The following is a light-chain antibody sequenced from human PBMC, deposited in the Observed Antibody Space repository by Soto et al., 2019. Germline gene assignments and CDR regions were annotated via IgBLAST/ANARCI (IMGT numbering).Light chain of an antibody. J-gene: IGKJ1*01. Sequence: DVQMTQSPSYVSASVGDTVTITCRASQSISTYLNWYQQKPGKAPKLLIYAASSLQSGVPSRFSGSGSGTEFTLIISGLQPDDSATYYCQQYTNTNNPWMFGQGTKVDIK. CDR3: QQYTNTNNPWM. CDR1: QSISTY. V-gene: IGKV1-16*01. CDR2: AAS.